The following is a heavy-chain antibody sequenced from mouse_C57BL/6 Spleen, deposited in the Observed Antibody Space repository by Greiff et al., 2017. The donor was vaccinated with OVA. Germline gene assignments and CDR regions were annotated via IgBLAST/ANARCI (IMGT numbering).Heavy chain of an antibody. CDR2: IDPSDSET. CDR3: ARWGDGYSGAY. CDR1: GYTFTSYW. D-gene: IGHD2-3*01. J-gene: IGHJ3*01. V-gene: IGHV1-52*01. Sequence: VQLQQPGAELVRPGSSVKLSCKASGYTFTSYWMHWVKQRPIQGLEWIGNIDPSDSETHYNQKFKDKATLTVDKSSSTAYMQLSSLTSEDSAVYYCARWGDGYSGAYWGQGTLVTVSA.